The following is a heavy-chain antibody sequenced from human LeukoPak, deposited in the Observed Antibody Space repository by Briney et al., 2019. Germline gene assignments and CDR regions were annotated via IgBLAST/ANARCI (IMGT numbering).Heavy chain of an antibody. CDR3: ARNLIYYYDSSGSSGP. J-gene: IGHJ5*02. CDR2: INPNSGGT. Sequence: GASVKVSCKASGYTFTGYYMHWVRQAPGQGLEWMGWINPNSGGTNYAQKFQGRVTMTRDTSISTAYMELSRLRSDDTAVYYCARNLIYYYDSSGSSGPWGQGTLVTVSS. D-gene: IGHD3-22*01. V-gene: IGHV1-2*02. CDR1: GYTFTGYY.